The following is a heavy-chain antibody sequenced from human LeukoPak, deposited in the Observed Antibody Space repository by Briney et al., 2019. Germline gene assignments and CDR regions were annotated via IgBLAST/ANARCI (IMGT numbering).Heavy chain of an antibody. D-gene: IGHD3-16*01. CDR2: IYYSGST. CDR3: ARGEFDGGVYFDY. CDR1: GGSISSTSYY. V-gene: IGHV4-39*07. Sequence: QASETLSLTCTVSGGSISSTSYYWGWIRQPPGKGLEWIGSIYYSGSTYYNPSLKSRVTISVDTSKTQFSLKLSSVTAADTAVYYCARGEFDGGVYFDYWGQGTLVTVSS. J-gene: IGHJ4*02.